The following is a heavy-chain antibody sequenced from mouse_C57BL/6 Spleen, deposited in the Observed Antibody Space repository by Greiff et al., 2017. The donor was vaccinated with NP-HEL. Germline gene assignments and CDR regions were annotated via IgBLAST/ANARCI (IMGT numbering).Heavy chain of an antibody. J-gene: IGHJ4*01. CDR1: GFTFSDYG. D-gene: IGHD1-1*01. CDR2: ISSGSSTI. Sequence: EVQGVESGGGLVKPGGSLKLSCAASGFTFSDYGMHWVRQAPEKGLEWVAYISSGSSTIYYADTVKGRFTISRDNAKNTLFLQMTSLRSEDTAMYYCARRSYYGSSYHYAMDYWGQGTSVTVSS. V-gene: IGHV5-17*01. CDR3: ARRSYYGSSYHYAMDY.